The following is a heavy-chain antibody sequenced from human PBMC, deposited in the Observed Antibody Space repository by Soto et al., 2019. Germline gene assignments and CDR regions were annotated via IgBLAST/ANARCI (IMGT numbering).Heavy chain of an antibody. CDR2: TYYRSKWHT. CDR1: GDIVSSTSSI. Sequence: SQTLSLTFDISGDIVSSTSSIWNWIRQSPSRGLEWLGRTYYRSKWHTDYAVSVRGRITINPDTPKNQFFLQLSSVTPDDTAVYFCARDLHGTYYYDSWGQGTLVTVSS. CDR3: ARDLHGTYYYDS. D-gene: IGHD1-1*01. V-gene: IGHV6-1*01. J-gene: IGHJ4*02.